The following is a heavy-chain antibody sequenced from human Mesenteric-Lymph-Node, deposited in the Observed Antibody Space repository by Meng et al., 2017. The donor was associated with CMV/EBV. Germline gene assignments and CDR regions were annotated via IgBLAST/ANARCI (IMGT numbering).Heavy chain of an antibody. D-gene: IGHD2-15*01. J-gene: IGHJ4*02. V-gene: IGHV1-69*01. CDR1: GGIFRSYA. Sequence: KASGGIFRSYALGWVRQAPGQGLEWMGGITDIYGSADYAHNFYDRVTITADESTATAYMEMSSLRSEDTAVYYCARHYCSSATCYDSWGQGTLVTVSS. CDR3: ARHYCSSATCYDS. CDR2: ITDIYGSA.